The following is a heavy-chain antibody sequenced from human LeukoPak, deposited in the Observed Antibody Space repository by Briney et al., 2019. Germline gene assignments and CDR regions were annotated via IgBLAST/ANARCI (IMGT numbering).Heavy chain of an antibody. CDR1: GGSFSGYY. D-gene: IGHD3-10*01. J-gene: IGHJ4*02. CDR3: ASRYYGSEIDY. CDR2: INHSGST. V-gene: IGHV4-34*01. Sequence: SETLSLTCAVNGGSFSGYYWSWIRQPPGKGLEWIGEINHSGSTNYNPSLKSRVTISVDTSKNQFSLKLSSVTAADTAVYYCASRYYGSEIDYWGQGTLVTVSS.